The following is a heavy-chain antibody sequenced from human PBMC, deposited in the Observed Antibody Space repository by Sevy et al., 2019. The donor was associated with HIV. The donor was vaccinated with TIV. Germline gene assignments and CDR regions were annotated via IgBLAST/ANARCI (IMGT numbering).Heavy chain of an antibody. CDR3: ARVKREDYYYYYGMDV. CDR1: GYTFTSYD. CDR2: MNPNSGNT. Sequence: ASVKVSCKASGYTFTSYDINWVRQATGQGLEWMGWMNPNSGNTGYAQKFQGRVTMTRNTSISTAYMELSSLRSEDTAVYYCARVKREDYYYYYGMDVWGQGTTVTVSS. V-gene: IGHV1-8*01. J-gene: IGHJ6*02. D-gene: IGHD1-26*01.